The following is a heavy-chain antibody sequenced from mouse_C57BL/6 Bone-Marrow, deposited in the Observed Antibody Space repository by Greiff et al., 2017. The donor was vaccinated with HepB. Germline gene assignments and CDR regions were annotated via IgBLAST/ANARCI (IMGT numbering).Heavy chain of an antibody. CDR3: ASPSKPYAMDY. J-gene: IGHJ4*01. V-gene: IGHV7-3*01. D-gene: IGHD2-5*01. CDR1: GFTFTDYY. Sequence: EVKVVESGGGLVQPGGSLSLSCAASGFTFTDYYMSWVRQPPGKALEWLGFIRNKANGYTTEYSASVKGRFTISRDNSQSILYLQMNALRAEDSATYYCASPSKPYAMDYWGQGTSVTVSS. CDR2: IRNKANGYTT.